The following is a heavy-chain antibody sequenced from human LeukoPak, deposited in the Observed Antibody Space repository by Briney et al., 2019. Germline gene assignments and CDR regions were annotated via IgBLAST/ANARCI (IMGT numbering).Heavy chain of an antibody. Sequence: GGSLRLSCAASGFTFDDYGMSWVRQAPGKGLEWVSGINWNGGSTGYADSVKGRFTISRDNAKNSLYLQMNSLRAEDTAVYYCASGLGSSGTFDYWGQGTLVTVSS. D-gene: IGHD6-19*01. J-gene: IGHJ4*02. CDR2: INWNGGST. CDR1: GFTFDDYG. V-gene: IGHV3-20*04. CDR3: ASGLGSSGTFDY.